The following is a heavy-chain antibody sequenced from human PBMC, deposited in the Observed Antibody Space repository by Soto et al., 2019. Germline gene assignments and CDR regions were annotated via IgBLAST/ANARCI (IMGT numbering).Heavy chain of an antibody. CDR2: ITWDGATT. CDR3: AKDSSGSIDS. CDR1: GFTFQHYN. V-gene: IGHV3-43*01. Sequence: GGSLRLSCTASGFTFQHYNMFWVRQGPGKGLECVSLITWDGATTSYADSVKGRFTISRDNVKSSLYLQMNSLTTEDTALYYCAKDSSGSIDSWGQGTLVTVSS. J-gene: IGHJ4*02. D-gene: IGHD5-12*01.